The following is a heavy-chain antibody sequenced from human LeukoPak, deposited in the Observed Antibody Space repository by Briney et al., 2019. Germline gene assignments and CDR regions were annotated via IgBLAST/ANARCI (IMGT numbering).Heavy chain of an antibody. CDR1: GFTFSSYS. J-gene: IGHJ4*02. CDR2: ISSSSSYI. CDR3: ARDFFWSGYYVDY. Sequence: PGGSLRLSCAASGFTFSSYSMKWVRPAPGKGLEWVSSISSSSSYIYYGDSVKGRFTISRDNAKNTLYLQMNSLRAEDTAVYYCARDFFWSGYYVDYWGQGTLVTVSS. D-gene: IGHD3-3*01. V-gene: IGHV3-21*01.